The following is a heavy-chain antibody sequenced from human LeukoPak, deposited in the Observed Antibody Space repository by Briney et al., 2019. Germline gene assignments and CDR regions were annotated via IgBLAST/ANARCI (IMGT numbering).Heavy chain of an antibody. D-gene: IGHD4-17*01. CDR1: GYTFTTYH. CDR3: ARTTPVTTHPFDP. Sequence: GASVKVSCKASGYTFTTYHIHWVRLAPGQGLEWLGTIIPSNGDTSYAQSFQGRVTMTRNTSTTTVYMDLSSLKSDDTAVYYCARTTPVTTHPFDPWGQGTQVIVSS. J-gene: IGHJ5*02. CDR2: IIPSNGDT. V-gene: IGHV1-46*01.